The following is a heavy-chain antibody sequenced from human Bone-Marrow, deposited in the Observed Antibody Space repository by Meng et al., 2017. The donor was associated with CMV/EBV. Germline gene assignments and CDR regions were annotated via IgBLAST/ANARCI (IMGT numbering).Heavy chain of an antibody. CDR1: GFTFSSYW. V-gene: IGHV3-74*01. J-gene: IGHJ6*02. CDR2: INSDGSST. D-gene: IGHD3-3*01. Sequence: GESLKISCAASGFTFSSYWMHWVRQAPGKGLVWVSRINSDGSSTSYADSVKGRFTISRDNAKNTLYLQMNSLRAEDTAVYYCARDLGGVDFGVVRGDYYGMDVWVQGTTDTVSS. CDR3: ARDLGGVDFGVVRGDYYGMDV.